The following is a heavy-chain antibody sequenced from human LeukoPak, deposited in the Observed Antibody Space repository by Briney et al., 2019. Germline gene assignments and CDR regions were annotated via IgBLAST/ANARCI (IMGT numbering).Heavy chain of an antibody. V-gene: IGHV3-33*01. J-gene: IGHJ3*02. CDR1: GFTFSSYG. CDR3: ARLTVQIAFDI. Sequence: PGRSLRLSCAASGFTFSSYGMHWVRQAPGKGLEWVAVIWYDGSNKYYADSVKGRFTISRGNSKNTLYLQMNSLRAEDTAVYYCARLTVQIAFDIWGQGTMVTVSS. D-gene: IGHD2-21*02. CDR2: IWYDGSNK.